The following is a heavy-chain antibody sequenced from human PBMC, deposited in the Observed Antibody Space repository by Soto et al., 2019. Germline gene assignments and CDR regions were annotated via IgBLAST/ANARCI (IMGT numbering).Heavy chain of an antibody. CDR1: GDSISSGGYY. CDR3: ARVPAPNYYDYSGPLDY. CDR2: IYYSGGT. Sequence: SETLSLTCTVSGDSISSGGYYWNWIRQHPGKGLEWIGYIYYSGGTYYNPSLESRLTISVDTSKNQFSLKLYSVTAADTAVYYCARVPAPNYYDYSGPLDYWGQGTLVTVSS. D-gene: IGHD3-22*01. V-gene: IGHV4-31*03. J-gene: IGHJ4*02.